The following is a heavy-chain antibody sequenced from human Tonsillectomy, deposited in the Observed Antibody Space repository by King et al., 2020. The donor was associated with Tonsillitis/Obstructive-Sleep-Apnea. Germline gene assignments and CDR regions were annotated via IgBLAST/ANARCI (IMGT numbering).Heavy chain of an antibody. J-gene: IGHJ4*02. CDR1: GFTVSSNY. V-gene: IGHV3-53*01. CDR3: AIRGVVAATSLLDY. D-gene: IGHD2-15*01. Sequence: VQLVESGGGLIQPGGSLRLSCAASGFTVSSNYMSWVRQAPGKGLEWVSGIYSGGSTYYADSVKGRFTISRDNSKNTLYLQMNSLRAEDTAVYYCAIRGVVAATSLLDYWGQGTLVTVSS. CDR2: IYSGGST.